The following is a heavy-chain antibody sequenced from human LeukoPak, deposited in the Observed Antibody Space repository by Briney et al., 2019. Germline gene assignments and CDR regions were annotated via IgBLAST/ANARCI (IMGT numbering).Heavy chain of an antibody. V-gene: IGHV1-18*04. CDR1: GYTFTSYG. CDR2: ISGYNGNT. CDR3: AREFSGYDWGHFDY. Sequence: ASVKVSCKASGYTFTSYGISWVRQAPGQGLEWMGWISGYNGNTNCAQKLQGRVTMTTDTSTSTAYMELRSLRSDDTAVYYCAREFSGYDWGHFDYWGQGTLVTVSS. D-gene: IGHD5-12*01. J-gene: IGHJ4*02.